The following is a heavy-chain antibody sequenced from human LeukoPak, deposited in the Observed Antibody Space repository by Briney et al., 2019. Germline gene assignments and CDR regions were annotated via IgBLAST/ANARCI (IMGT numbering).Heavy chain of an antibody. CDR2: ISGSGSST. CDR1: GFTFSSYA. CDR3: AKAGLFVRSYGPTFDY. Sequence: GGSLRLSCAASGFTFSSYAMSWVRQAPGKGLEWVSAISGSGSSTGYADSVKGRFTISRDNSRNTLYLQMNSLRAEDTAAYFCAKAGLFVRSYGPTFDYWGQGTLVTVSS. J-gene: IGHJ4*02. V-gene: IGHV3-23*01. D-gene: IGHD5-18*01.